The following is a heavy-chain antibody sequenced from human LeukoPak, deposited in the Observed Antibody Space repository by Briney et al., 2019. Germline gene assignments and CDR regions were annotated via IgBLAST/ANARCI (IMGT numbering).Heavy chain of an antibody. D-gene: IGHD2-2*01. V-gene: IGHV4-30-4*01. CDR3: ARDTYCSSTSCYVGDYYYGMDV. CDR2: IYYSGST. J-gene: IGHJ6*02. Sequence: PSQTLSLTCTVSGGSISSGDYYWSWIRQPPGKGLEWIGYIYYSGSTYYNPSLKSRVTISVDTSKNQFSLKLSSVTAADTAVYYCARDTYCSSTSCYVGDYYYGMDVWGQGTTVTVSS. CDR1: GGSISSGDYY.